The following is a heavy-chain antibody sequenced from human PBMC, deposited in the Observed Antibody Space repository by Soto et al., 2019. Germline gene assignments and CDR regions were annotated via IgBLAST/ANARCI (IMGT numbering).Heavy chain of an antibody. D-gene: IGHD3-10*01. CDR3: ARSGTMVRGAIRY. Sequence: QVQLQESGPGLVKPSETLSLTCTVSGGSISSYYWSWIRQPPGKGLEWIGYIYYSGSTNYNPSLKSRVTISVDTSKXQFSLKLSSVTAADTAVYYCARSGTMVRGAIRYWGQGTLVTVSS. J-gene: IGHJ4*02. CDR2: IYYSGST. CDR1: GGSISSYY. V-gene: IGHV4-59*01.